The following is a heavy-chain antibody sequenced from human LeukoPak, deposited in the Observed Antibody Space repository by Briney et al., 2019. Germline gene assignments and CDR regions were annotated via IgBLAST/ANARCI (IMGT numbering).Heavy chain of an antibody. CDR3: ARLPTDLLAFDY. D-gene: IGHD2-8*02. CDR2: ISYSGST. J-gene: IGHJ4*02. V-gene: IGHV4-39*01. Sequence: SETLSLTCTVSGGSISSSSYYWGWIRQPLGKGLVWIASISYSGSTYYNPSLKSRVTISVDTSKNQFSLRLSSVTAADTAVYYCARLPTDLLAFDYWGQGTLVTVSS. CDR1: GGSISSSSYY.